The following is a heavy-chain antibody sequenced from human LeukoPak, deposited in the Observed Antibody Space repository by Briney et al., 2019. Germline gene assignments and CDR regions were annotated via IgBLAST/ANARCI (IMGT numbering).Heavy chain of an antibody. D-gene: IGHD6-13*01. CDR1: GGTFSSYA. CDR2: IIPIFGTA. Sequence: VASVKVSCKASGGTFSSYAISWVRQAPGQGLEWMGGIIPIFGTANYAQKFQGRVTITADKSTSTAYMELSSLRSEDTAVYYCARGAAAGLDYYYYMDVWGKGTTVTVSS. J-gene: IGHJ6*03. CDR3: ARGAAAGLDYYYYMDV. V-gene: IGHV1-69*06.